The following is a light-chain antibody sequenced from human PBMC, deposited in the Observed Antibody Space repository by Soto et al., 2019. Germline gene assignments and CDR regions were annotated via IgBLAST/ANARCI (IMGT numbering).Light chain of an antibody. CDR3: QQYNDWPNYT. CDR2: ATS. Sequence: EIFMAQSPAPLSVSAGERATLSCRASQSVGGNIAWYQQSPGQAPRLLIYATSTRATGIPARFSGRGSGTEFTLPISSLQSEDSAVYYCQQYNDWPNYTFGQGTKLEIK. CDR1: QSVGGN. V-gene: IGKV3-15*01. J-gene: IGKJ2*01.